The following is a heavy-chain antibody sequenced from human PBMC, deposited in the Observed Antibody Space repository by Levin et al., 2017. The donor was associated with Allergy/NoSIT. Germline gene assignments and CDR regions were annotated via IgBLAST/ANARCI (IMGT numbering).Heavy chain of an antibody. CDR2: IKSKSDGETT. CDR3: TSDYGDYFFGDY. J-gene: IGHJ4*02. Sequence: SGGSLRLSCAASGFTFSKAWMSWVRQAPGKGLEWVGRIKSKSDGETTDYAAPVKGRFTISRDDSKNTLYLQMNSLKTEDTAVYYCTSDYGDYFFGDYWGQGTLVTVSS. D-gene: IGHD4-17*01. CDR1: GFTFSKAW. V-gene: IGHV3-15*01.